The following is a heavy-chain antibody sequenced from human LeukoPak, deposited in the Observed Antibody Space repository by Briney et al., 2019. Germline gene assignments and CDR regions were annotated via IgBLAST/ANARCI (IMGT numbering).Heavy chain of an antibody. V-gene: IGHV1-3*04. Sequence: GASVKVFCKASGYTFTTYAIHWVRQAPGQRLEWMGWINTDDGNTKYSQKFQGRVTNTWDTSASIAYMELSSLTSEDTAVYYCARAPAGGSGNYYQGNWFAPWGQGTLVTVSS. CDR2: INTDDGNT. J-gene: IGHJ5*02. CDR3: ARAPAGGSGNYYQGNWFAP. D-gene: IGHD3-10*01. CDR1: GYTFTTYA.